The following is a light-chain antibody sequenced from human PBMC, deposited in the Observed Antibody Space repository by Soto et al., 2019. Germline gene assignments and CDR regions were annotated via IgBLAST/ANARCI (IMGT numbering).Light chain of an antibody. CDR1: SSDVGGHNS. J-gene: IGLJ2*01. Sequence: QSALTQPASVSGSPGQSITISCTGTSSDVGGHNSVAWYQHNPGKAPKLMIYEVTHRPPGVSLRFSGSKSGNTASLTISGLQAEDEGDYYCSSYASSRTIIFGGGTKLTVL. CDR3: SSYASSRTII. V-gene: IGLV2-14*01. CDR2: EVT.